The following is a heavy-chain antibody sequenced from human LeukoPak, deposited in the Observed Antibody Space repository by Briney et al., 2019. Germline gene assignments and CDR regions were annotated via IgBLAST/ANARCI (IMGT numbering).Heavy chain of an antibody. CDR2: ITASSTTI. CDR1: GFSSSNYE. D-gene: IGHD5-12*01. V-gene: IGHV3-48*03. Sequence: GSLRLSCAAPGFSSSNYEMNWVRQAPGKGLEWISYITASSTTIYYADSVKGRFTISRDNAKNSLYLQMNGLRGEDTAVYYCAKGPGARGHFNWFDPWGQGTLVTVSS. J-gene: IGHJ5*02. CDR3: AKGPGARGHFNWFDP.